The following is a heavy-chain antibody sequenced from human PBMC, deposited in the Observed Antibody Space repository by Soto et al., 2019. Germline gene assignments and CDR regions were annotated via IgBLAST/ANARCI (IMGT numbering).Heavy chain of an antibody. CDR2: ISAYNGNT. Sequence: DSVKVSCKASGYTFTSYGISWVRQAPGQGLEWMGWISAYNGNTNYAQKLQGRVTMTTDTSTSTAYMELRSLRSDDTAVYYCARDQISSAYSYANSSNYWGQGALVTVSS. V-gene: IGHV1-18*01. CDR3: ARDQISSAYSYANSSNY. CDR1: GYTFTSYG. J-gene: IGHJ4*02. D-gene: IGHD3-22*01.